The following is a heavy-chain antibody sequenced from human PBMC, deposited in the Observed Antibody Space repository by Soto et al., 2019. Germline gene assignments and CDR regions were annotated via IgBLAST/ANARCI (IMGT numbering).Heavy chain of an antibody. J-gene: IGHJ4*02. CDR1: GFTFSSYA. D-gene: IGHD3-16*01. CDR2: ISYDGSNK. CDR3: ARAYEGDYFDY. V-gene: IGHV3-30-3*01. Sequence: QVQLVESGGGVVQPGRSLRLSCAASGFTFSSYAMHWVRQAPGKGLEWVAVISYDGSNKYYADSVKGRVTISRDNSKNTLYLKMNSMRAEEPAVYDCARAYEGDYFDYWGQGTLVTVSS.